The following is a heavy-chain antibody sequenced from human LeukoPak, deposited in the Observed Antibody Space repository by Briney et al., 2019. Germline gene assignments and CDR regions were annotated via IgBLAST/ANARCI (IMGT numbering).Heavy chain of an antibody. CDR3: ASIHYYDSSGYYSDAFDI. D-gene: IGHD3-22*01. CDR1: GFTFSSYS. CDR2: ISSSSSYI. J-gene: IGHJ3*02. V-gene: IGHV3-21*01. Sequence: PRGSLRLSCAASGFTFSSYSMNWVRQAPGKGLEWVSSISSSSSYIYYADSVKGRFTISRDNAKNSLYLQMNSLRAEDTAVCYCASIHYYDSSGYYSDAFDIWGQGTMVTVSS.